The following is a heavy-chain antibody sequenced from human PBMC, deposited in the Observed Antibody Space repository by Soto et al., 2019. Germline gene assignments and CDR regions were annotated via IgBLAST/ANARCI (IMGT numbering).Heavy chain of an antibody. D-gene: IGHD3-22*01. CDR3: ARDLGPSCYYDSDGPLNPFDI. J-gene: IGHJ3*02. CDR1: GGDFSSYS. V-gene: IGHV1-69*01. CDR2: IIPMFGTP. Sequence: QVQLVQSGAEVKKPGSSVKVSCKTSGGDFSSYSMNWVRQAPGQGPEWMGGIIPMFGTPNYAPRFQGRVTIAADESTTTVYMELSSLTSEDTAVYYCARDLGPSCYYDSDGPLNPFDIWGQGTMVTVSS.